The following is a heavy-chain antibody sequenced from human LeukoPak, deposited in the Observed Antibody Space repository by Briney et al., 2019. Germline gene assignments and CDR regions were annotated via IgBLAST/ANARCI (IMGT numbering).Heavy chain of an antibody. Sequence: GASVEVSCKASGNTFTSYYLHWVRQAPGQGLEWMGIINPSSGTTTYAQKFQGRITMTRDTSTSTVYMELSSLRSEDTAVYYCVTITAVGKKLNWGQGTLVTVSS. CDR2: INPSSGTT. J-gene: IGHJ4*02. D-gene: IGHD6-13*01. V-gene: IGHV1-46*01. CDR1: GNTFTSYY. CDR3: VTITAVGKKLN.